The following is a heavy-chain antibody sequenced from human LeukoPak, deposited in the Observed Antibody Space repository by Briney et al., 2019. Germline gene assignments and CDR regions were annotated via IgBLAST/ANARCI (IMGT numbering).Heavy chain of an antibody. CDR2: IYTSGRT. V-gene: IGHV4-61*02. J-gene: IGHJ4*02. Sequence: SQTLSLTCTVSGGSITFGSYYWTWIRQPAWKGLQWIGRIYTSGRTFYNPSLKSRVTISMDPSMNQFYLRLNSVTAADTAVYYCARARVIPASFDDWGQGALVTVSS. CDR3: ARARVIPASFDD. CDR1: GGSITFGSYY. D-gene: IGHD3-16*02.